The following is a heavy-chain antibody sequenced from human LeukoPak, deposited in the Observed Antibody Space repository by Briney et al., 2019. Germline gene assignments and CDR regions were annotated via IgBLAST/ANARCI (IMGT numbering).Heavy chain of an antibody. Sequence: ASVKVSCKATGYTFTSFYMHWVRQAPGQGLEWMGIINPSGGSTSYTRKFQGRVTMTRDTSTSTFYMELSSLRSDDTAVYYCARSYDSGGVFDYWGRGTLVTVSS. CDR2: INPSGGST. V-gene: IGHV1-46*01. J-gene: IGHJ4*02. D-gene: IGHD3-22*01. CDR3: ARSYDSGGVFDY. CDR1: GYTFTSFY.